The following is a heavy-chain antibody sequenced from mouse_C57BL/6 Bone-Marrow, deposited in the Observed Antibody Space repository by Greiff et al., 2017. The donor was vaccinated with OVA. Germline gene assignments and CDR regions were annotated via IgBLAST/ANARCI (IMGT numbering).Heavy chain of an antibody. CDR3: APIYYDYDVTY. CDR1: GFTFSDYG. Sequence: EVMLVESGGGLVKPGGSLKLSCAASGFTFSDYGMHWVRQAPEKGLEWVAYISSGSSTIYYADTVKGRLTISRDNAKNTLFLQMTSLRSEDTAMYYCAPIYYDYDVTYWGQGTLVTVSA. CDR2: ISSGSSTI. J-gene: IGHJ3*01. V-gene: IGHV5-17*01. D-gene: IGHD2-4*01.